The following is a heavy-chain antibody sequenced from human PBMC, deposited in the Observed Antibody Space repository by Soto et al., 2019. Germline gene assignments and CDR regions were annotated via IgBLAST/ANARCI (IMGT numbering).Heavy chain of an antibody. V-gene: IGHV3-21*06. CDR2: VSVRSYYI. Sequence: GGSLTLSCEASAVNFRNCNMIWVRQTAGKGQEWVSSVSVRSYYIYYTDSVKVRFTVSRDDANNLVWLQMTGRSPEGTAIDYCERDLRCHYGPWGQGTMVTV. D-gene: IGHD4-17*01. CDR3: ERDLRCHYGP. CDR1: AVNFRNCN. J-gene: IGHJ3*01.